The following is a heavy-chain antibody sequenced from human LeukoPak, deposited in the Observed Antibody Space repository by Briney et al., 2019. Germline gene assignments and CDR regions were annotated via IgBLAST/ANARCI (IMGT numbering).Heavy chain of an antibody. CDR1: GGSISSSSYY. J-gene: IGHJ4*02. V-gene: IGHV4-39*07. CDR2: IYYSGST. D-gene: IGHD3-22*01. Sequence: SETLSLTCTVSGGSISSSSYYWGWIRQPPGKGLEWIGSIYYSGSTYYNPSLKSRVTISVDTSKNQFSLKLSSVTAADTAVYYCARGGGYDAPGAVDYWGQGTLVTVSS. CDR3: ARGGGYDAPGAVDY.